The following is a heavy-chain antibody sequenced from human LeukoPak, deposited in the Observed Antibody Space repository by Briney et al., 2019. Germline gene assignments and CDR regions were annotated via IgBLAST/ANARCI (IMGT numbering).Heavy chain of an antibody. CDR1: GFTFSSYG. CDR3: AKHSGSYFIYYVDS. D-gene: IGHD1-26*01. J-gene: IGHJ4*02. Sequence: PGGSLRLPCAASGFTFSSYGMSWVRQAPGKGLEWVSTISGSAYNTYYADSVKGRFTVSRDNSANTLYLQMNSLRADDTALYYCAKHSGSYFIYYVDSWGQGTLVTVSS. V-gene: IGHV3-23*01. CDR2: ISGSAYNT.